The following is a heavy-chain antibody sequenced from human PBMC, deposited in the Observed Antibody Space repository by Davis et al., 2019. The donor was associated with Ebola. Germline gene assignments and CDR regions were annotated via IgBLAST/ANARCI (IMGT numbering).Heavy chain of an antibody. J-gene: IGHJ4*02. V-gene: IGHV4-59*02. CDR1: GGSVSSYY. D-gene: IGHD6-19*01. Sequence: PSETLSLTCLVSGGSVSSYYWSWIRQPPGKGLEWIAYMYYSGSTNYNPSLKSRVTISVDTSKNHFSLKLSSVTAADTAVYYCARGARSGWYYFDYWGQGTLVTVSS. CDR2: MYYSGST. CDR3: ARGARSGWYYFDY.